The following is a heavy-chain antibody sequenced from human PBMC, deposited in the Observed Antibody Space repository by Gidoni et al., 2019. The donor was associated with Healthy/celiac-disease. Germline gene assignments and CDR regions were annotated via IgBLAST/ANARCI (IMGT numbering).Heavy chain of an antibody. CDR2: IYYSGST. D-gene: IGHD3-22*01. CDR1: GGSISTYY. V-gene: IGHV4-59*01. J-gene: IGHJ5*02. CDR3: ARDATPDSGGYPWFDP. Sequence: QVQLQESGPGLVKPSETLSLTCTVSGGSISTYYWSWIRQPPGKGLEWIGYIYYSGSTNYNPSLRSRVTISVDTSKNQFSLKLTSVTAADTAVYYCARDATPDSGGYPWFDPWGQGTLVTVSS.